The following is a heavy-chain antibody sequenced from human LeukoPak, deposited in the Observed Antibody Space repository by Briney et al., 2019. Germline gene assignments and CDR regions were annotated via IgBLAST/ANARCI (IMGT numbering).Heavy chain of an antibody. J-gene: IGHJ5*02. D-gene: IGHD2-15*01. V-gene: IGHV3-21*01. CDR1: GFTFSSYS. Sequence: GGSLRLSCAASGFTFSSYSMNWVRQAPGKGLEWVSSISSSSSYIYYADSVKGRFTISRDNAKNSLYLQMNSLRAEDTAVYYCARQAVVVVAATPNTGWFDPWGQGTLVTVSS. CDR3: ARQAVVVVAATPNTGWFDP. CDR2: ISSSSSYI.